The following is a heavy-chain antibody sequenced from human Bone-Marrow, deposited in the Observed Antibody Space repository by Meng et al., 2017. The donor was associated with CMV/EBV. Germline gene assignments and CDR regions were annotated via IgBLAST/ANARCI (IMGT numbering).Heavy chain of an antibody. J-gene: IGHJ4*02. D-gene: IGHD5-18*01. V-gene: IGHV4-34*01. Sequence: GSLRLSCAVYGGSFNGYYWTWIRQTPGKGLEWIGEYNHGGSTTYNPSLKSRVTISVDTSKNQMSLKMTSVTAADTAVYFCARGPGITAHFDHWGPGKLVNVSS. CDR3: ARGPGITAHFDH. CDR2: YNHGGST. CDR1: GGSFNGYY.